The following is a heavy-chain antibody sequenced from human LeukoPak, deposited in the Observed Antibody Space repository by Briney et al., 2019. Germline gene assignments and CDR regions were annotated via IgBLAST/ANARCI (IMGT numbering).Heavy chain of an antibody. CDR2: ISNSANTI. CDR3: VRGPDYYYDSSGSFDY. Sequence: PGGSLRLSCAVSGFTFSDHYFAWIRQAPGKGLEWISYISNSANTIYYADSVRGRFTISRGNAKNSLFLQMNSLRVEDTAVYYCVRGPDYYYDSSGSFDYWGHGTLVTVSS. D-gene: IGHD3-22*01. J-gene: IGHJ4*01. V-gene: IGHV3-11*04. CDR1: GFTFSDHY.